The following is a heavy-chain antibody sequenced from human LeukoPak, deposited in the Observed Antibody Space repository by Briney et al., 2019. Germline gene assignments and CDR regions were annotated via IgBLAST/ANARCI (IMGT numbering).Heavy chain of an antibody. CDR2: IHSGGRE. CDR1: GFSVSSNY. CDR3: VGVETITMVRGASGDV. D-gene: IGHD3-10*01. J-gene: IGHJ6*04. Sequence: GGSLRLSCAASGFSVSSNYMTWVRQAPGKGLEWVSVIHSGGREYYPDSVKGRFTTSRDNSKNTLDLQMNSLSGEDTAVYYCVGVETITMVRGASGDVWGKGTTVTVSS. V-gene: IGHV3-66*02.